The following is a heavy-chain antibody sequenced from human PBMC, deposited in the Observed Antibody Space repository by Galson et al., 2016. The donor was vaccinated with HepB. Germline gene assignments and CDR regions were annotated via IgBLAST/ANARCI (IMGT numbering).Heavy chain of an antibody. J-gene: IGHJ4*02. CDR2: IYPGDSDT. CDR3: VRRVRGSGLYFDY. Sequence: QSGAEVKKPGQSLRISCTGFGYSFTNYWIGWVRQMPGKGLEWMGIIYPGDSDTTYSPPFQGQVTISADKSISTAHLQWSGLKASETAMCYCVRRVRGSGLYFDYWGQGSLVTVSS. V-gene: IGHV5-51*01. CDR1: GYSFTNYW. D-gene: IGHD2-15*01.